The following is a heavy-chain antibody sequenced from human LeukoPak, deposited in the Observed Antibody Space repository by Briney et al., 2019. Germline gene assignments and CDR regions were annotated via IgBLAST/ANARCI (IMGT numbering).Heavy chain of an antibody. V-gene: IGHV3-9*01. J-gene: IGHJ1*01. Sequence: GGSLRLSCAASGFTFDDYAMHWVRQAPGKGLEWVSGISWNSGSIGYADSVKGRFTISRDNAKNSLYLQMNSLRAEDTALYYCAKEDMVRGVIGKYFQHWGQGTLVTVSS. CDR1: GFTFDDYA. D-gene: IGHD3-10*01. CDR3: AKEDMVRGVIGKYFQH. CDR2: ISWNSGSI.